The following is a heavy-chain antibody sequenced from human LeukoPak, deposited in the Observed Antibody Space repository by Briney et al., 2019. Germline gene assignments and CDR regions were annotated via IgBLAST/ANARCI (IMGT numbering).Heavy chain of an antibody. J-gene: IGHJ4*02. V-gene: IGHV4-59*01. CDR1: ADSIRNFY. CDR3: ARATYGSGSYYVVNFDY. CDR2: LYQSGNT. Sequence: SETLSLTCPVTADSIRNFYWNWIRQSPGKGLYWIGYLYQSGNTNYNPSLKSRLTMSIDTSKNQFSLNLSSVTAADTAVYYCARATYGSGSYYVVNFDYWGQGALVTVSS. D-gene: IGHD3-10*01.